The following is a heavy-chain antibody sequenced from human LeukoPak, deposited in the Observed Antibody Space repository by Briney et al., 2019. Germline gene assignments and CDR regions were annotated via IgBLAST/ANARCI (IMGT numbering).Heavy chain of an antibody. Sequence: SETLSLTCTVSGGSISSYYWSWLRQPPGKGLEWIGYIYYSGSTNYNPSLKSRVTISVDTSKNQFSLKLSSVTAADTAVYYCARDRRVGITGYSSGGDAFDIWGQGTMVTVSS. CDR3: ARDRRVGITGYSSGGDAFDI. CDR2: IYYSGST. V-gene: IGHV4-59*01. J-gene: IGHJ3*02. D-gene: IGHD6-19*01. CDR1: GGSISSYY.